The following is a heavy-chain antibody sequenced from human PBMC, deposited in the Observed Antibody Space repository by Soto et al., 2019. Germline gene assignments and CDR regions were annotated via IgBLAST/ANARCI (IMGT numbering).Heavy chain of an antibody. J-gene: IGHJ5*02. Sequence: GESLKISCKGSGYSFTSYWIGWVRQMPGKGLEWMGIIYPGDSDTRYSPSFQGQVTISADKSISTAYLQWSSLKASDTAMYYCAGRRIGISSWSVPKNDWFDPWGQGTLVTVSS. CDR3: AGRRIGISSWSVPKNDWFDP. D-gene: IGHD6-13*01. CDR2: IYPGDSDT. V-gene: IGHV5-51*01. CDR1: GYSFTSYW.